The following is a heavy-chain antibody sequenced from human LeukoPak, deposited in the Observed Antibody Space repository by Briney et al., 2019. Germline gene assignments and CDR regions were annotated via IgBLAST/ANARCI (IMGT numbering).Heavy chain of an antibody. D-gene: IGHD3-10*01. V-gene: IGHV3-23*01. CDR2: ISGSGGRT. CDR1: GFSFISYA. CDR3: ANERTYYYGSGSYENDY. J-gene: IGHJ4*02. Sequence: GGSLSLSCAASGFSFISYAMSGVRQAPGKGLEWVSAISGSGGRTYYEDSGKGGLTISRENSKNTLYLQMNSLRAEDTAVYYCANERTYYYGSGSYENDYWGQGTLVTVSS.